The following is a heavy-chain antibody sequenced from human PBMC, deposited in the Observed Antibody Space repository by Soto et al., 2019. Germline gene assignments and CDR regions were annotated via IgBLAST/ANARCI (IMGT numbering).Heavy chain of an antibody. Sequence: SETLSLTCTVHGGSFIGYYWSWIRQPPGKGLEWIGEINHSGDTNYNPSLKSRISISIETSKNQFSLTVTSVTAADTALYSCATVNQVTSYFFESWGQGTLVTVSS. CDR2: INHSGDT. CDR1: GGSFIGYY. V-gene: IGHV4-34*01. D-gene: IGHD2-21*02. CDR3: ATVNQVTSYFFES. J-gene: IGHJ4*01.